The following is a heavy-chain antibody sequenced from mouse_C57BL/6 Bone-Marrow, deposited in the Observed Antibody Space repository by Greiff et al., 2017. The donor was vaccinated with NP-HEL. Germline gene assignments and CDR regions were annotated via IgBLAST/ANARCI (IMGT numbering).Heavy chain of an antibody. D-gene: IGHD1-1*01. CDR1: GYTFTSYW. V-gene: IGHV1-5*01. CDR2: IYPGNSDT. J-gene: IGHJ1*03. CDR3: TREVTTVVVNWYFDV. Sequence: EVQLQQSGTVLARPGASVKMSCKTSGYTFTSYWMHWVKQRPGQGLEWIGAIYPGNSDTSYNQKFKGKAKLTAVTSASTAYMELSSLTNEDSAVYYCTREVTTVVVNWYFDVWGTGTTVTVSS.